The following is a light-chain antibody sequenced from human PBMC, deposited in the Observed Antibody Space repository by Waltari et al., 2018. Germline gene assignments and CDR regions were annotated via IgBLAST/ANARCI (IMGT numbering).Light chain of an antibody. V-gene: IGLV2-11*01. Sequence: QSALTQPRSVSGSPGQSVTLSCTGTSSDIGGYKYVSWYQQHPGKAPKLVIDDVDKRPSRVPVRVSGSKAGNTASLTISGLQTDDDADYYCCSYAGRYTSVFGRGTRVTVL. CDR2: DVD. J-gene: IGLJ2*01. CDR1: SSDIGGYKY. CDR3: CSYAGRYTSV.